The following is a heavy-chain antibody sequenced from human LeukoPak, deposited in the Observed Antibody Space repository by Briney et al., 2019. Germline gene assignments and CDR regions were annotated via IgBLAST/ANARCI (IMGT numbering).Heavy chain of an antibody. J-gene: IGHJ4*02. D-gene: IGHD4-17*01. CDR3: AKDRPMTTVTTGDY. V-gene: IGHV3-30*18. CDR1: GFTSSSYG. Sequence: PGRSLRLSCAASGFTSSSYGMHWVRQAPGQGLEWVAVISYDGSNKYYADSVKGRFTISRDNSKNTLYLQMNSLRAEDTAVYYCAKDRPMTTVTTGDYWGQGTLVTVSS. CDR2: ISYDGSNK.